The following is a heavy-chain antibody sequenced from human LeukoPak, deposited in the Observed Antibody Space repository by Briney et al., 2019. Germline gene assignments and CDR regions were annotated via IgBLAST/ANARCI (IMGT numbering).Heavy chain of an antibody. CDR1: GGSISSYY. CDR2: IYTSGST. V-gene: IGHV4-4*07. D-gene: IGHD3-10*01. CDR3: ASGGSGSYYYYYYMDV. Sequence: PSETLSLTCTVSGGSISSYYWSWSRQPAGKGLEWIGRIYTSGSTNYNPSLKSRVTMSVDTSKNQFSLKLSSVTAADTAVYYCASGGSGSYYYYYYMDVWGKGTTVTVSS. J-gene: IGHJ6*03.